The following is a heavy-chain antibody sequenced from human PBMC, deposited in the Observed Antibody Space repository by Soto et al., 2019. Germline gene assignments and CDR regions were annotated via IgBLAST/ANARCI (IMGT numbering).Heavy chain of an antibody. Sequence: ASVKVSCKASGYTFTSYGISWVRQATGQGLEWMGWISAYNGNTNYAQKLQGRVTMTTDTSTSTAYMELRSLRSDDTAVYYCARATPAAISYYYYYMDVWGKGTTVTVSS. V-gene: IGHV1-18*01. CDR3: ARATPAAISYYYYYMDV. J-gene: IGHJ6*03. CDR2: ISAYNGNT. D-gene: IGHD2-2*01. CDR1: GYTFTSYG.